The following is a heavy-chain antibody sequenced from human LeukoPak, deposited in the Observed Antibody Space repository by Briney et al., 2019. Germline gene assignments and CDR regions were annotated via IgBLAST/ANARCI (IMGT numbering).Heavy chain of an antibody. J-gene: IGHJ4*02. Sequence: SETLSLTCTVSGGSISSYYWSWIRQPPGKGLEWIGYIYYSGSTNYNPSLKSRVTISVDTSKNQFSLKLSSVTAADTAVYYCARSAPHYDILTGYYRISYRTAFDYWGQGTLVTVSS. CDR1: GGSISSYY. V-gene: IGHV4-59*08. CDR2: IYYSGST. CDR3: ARSAPHYDILTGYYRISYRTAFDY. D-gene: IGHD3-9*01.